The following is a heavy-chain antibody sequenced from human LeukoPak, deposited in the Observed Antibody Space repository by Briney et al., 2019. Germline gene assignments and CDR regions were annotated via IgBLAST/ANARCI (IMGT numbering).Heavy chain of an antibody. J-gene: IGHJ5*02. CDR2: INHSGST. D-gene: IGHD1-26*01. Sequence: SETLSLTCAVYGGSFSGYYWSWIRQPPGKGLEWIGEINHSGSTNYNPSLKSRVTISVDTSKNQFSLKLSSVTAADTAVYYCARKYSGSYDWFDPWGQGTLVTVSS. CDR3: ARKYSGSYDWFDP. V-gene: IGHV4-34*01. CDR1: GGSFSGYY.